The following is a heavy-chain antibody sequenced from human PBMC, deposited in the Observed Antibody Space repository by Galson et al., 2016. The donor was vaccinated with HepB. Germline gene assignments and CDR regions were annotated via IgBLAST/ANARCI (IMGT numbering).Heavy chain of an antibody. J-gene: IGHJ4*02. V-gene: IGHV3-7*03. D-gene: IGHD2-2*01. CDR3: ARDPPAVATATWG. CDR1: GFTFSSYY. CDR2: IKGDESAK. Sequence: SLRLSCAASGFTFSSYYMSWVRQAPGTGLEWVAEIKGDESAKQYVDSVKGRFTISRDSSKNTLYLQMNSLRAEDTGVYYCARDPPAVATATWGWGQGTLVTVSS.